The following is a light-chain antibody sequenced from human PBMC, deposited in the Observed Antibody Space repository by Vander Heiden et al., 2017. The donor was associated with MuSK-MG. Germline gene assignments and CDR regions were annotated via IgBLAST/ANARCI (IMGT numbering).Light chain of an antibody. CDR3: QQSHLTPLT. Sequence: DIQMTQSPSSPSASVGDRVTITCRASKSICCLNWYQYKSRIVPNLLIYDVATFHSRVPSRYRRRRPGTDFTLTIISLKPQAFATFVCQQSHLTPLTVGQGTKLEI. J-gene: IGKJ2*01. V-gene: IGKV1-39*01. CDR1: KSICC. CDR2: DVA.